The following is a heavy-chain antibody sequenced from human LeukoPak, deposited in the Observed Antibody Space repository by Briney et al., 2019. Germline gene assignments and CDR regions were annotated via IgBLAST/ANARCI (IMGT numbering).Heavy chain of an antibody. CDR3: ARAAYYYDSSGYSFDP. CDR2: INHSGST. CDR1: GGSFSGYY. Sequence: SETLSLTCAVYGGSFSGYYWSGIRQPPGKELEWIGEINHSGSTNYNPSLKSRVTISVDTSKNQFSLRLSSVTAADTAVYYCARAAYYYDSSGYSFDPWGQGTLVTVSS. J-gene: IGHJ5*02. V-gene: IGHV4-34*01. D-gene: IGHD3-22*01.